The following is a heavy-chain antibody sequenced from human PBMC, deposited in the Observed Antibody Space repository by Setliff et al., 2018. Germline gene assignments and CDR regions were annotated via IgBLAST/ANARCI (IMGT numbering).Heavy chain of an antibody. CDR2: ISPYTGNT. D-gene: IGHD2-8*01. Sequence: ASVKVSCKAPGYTFINFGISWVRQAPGQGLEWVGWISPYTGNTYYAPRLQDRVTLTADTSTNTAYMELRSLISDDTAVYYCSRLVRFCTRTTCQRLSGDYFWGQGTLVTVS. V-gene: IGHV1-18*01. CDR3: SRLVRFCTRTTCQRLSGDYF. J-gene: IGHJ4*02. CDR1: GYTFINFG.